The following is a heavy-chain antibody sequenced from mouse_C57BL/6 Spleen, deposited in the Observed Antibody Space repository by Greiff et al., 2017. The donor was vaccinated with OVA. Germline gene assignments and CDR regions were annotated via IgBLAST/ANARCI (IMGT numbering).Heavy chain of an antibody. D-gene: IGHD4-1*01. CDR1: GYAFSSYW. CDR3: ARREITGTWYFDV. CDR2: IYPGDGDT. Sequence: VKVVESGAELVKPGASVKISCKASGYAFSSYWMNWVKQRPGKGLEWIGQIYPGDGDTNYNGKFKGKATLTADKSSSTAYMQLSSLTSEDSAVYFCARREITGTWYFDVWGTGTTVTVSS. J-gene: IGHJ1*03. V-gene: IGHV1-80*01.